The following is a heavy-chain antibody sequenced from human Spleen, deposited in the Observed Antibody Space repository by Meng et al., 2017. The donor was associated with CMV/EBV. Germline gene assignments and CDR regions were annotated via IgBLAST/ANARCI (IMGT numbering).Heavy chain of an antibody. CDR3: VRSGENYYDNLLPSGWFDP. CDR1: GFTVNKNY. J-gene: IGHJ5*02. Sequence: GESLKISCAASGFTVNKNYMRWVRQAPGKGLEWVSIIYGGDNISYADSVKGRFTISRGTSKNTLCHQMNSLRAEDAAVYYCVRSGENYYDNLLPSGWFDPWGQGTLVTVSS. D-gene: IGHD3-22*01. V-gene: IGHV3-66*02. CDR2: IYGGDNI.